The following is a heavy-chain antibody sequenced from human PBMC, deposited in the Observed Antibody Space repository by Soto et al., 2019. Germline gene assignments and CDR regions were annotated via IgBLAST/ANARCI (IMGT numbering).Heavy chain of an antibody. Sequence: SETLSLTCTVSGGSISSSSYYWGWIRQPPGKGLEWIGSIYYSGSTYYNPSLKSRVTISVDTSKNQFSLKLSSVTAADTAVYYCARRDVAVAAYLDYWGKGTLVTVSS. CDR1: GGSISSSSYY. D-gene: IGHD2-15*01. J-gene: IGHJ4*02. CDR3: ARRDVAVAAYLDY. CDR2: IYYSGST. V-gene: IGHV4-39*01.